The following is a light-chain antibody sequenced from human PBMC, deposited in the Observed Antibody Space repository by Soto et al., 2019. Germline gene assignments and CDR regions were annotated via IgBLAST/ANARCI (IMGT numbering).Light chain of an antibody. Sequence: QSVLTQPPSASGTPGQRVTISCSGSRSNIGKNSVYWFQQFPGTTPKLLIFNQSRRPSGVPERFSGSRSGTSASLAISGLRFEDEADYCAVWDDTLHGWEFGGGTKLTVL. CDR1: RSNIGKNS. J-gene: IGLJ3*02. V-gene: IGLV1-47*01. CDR3: AVWDDTLHGWE. CDR2: NQS.